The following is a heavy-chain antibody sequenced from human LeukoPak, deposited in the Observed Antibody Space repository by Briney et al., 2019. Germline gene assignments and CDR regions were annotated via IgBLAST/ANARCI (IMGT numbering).Heavy chain of an antibody. J-gene: IGHJ3*02. CDR1: GGSISSSSYY. CDR2: IYYSGST. D-gene: IGHD3-22*01. V-gene: IGHV4-39*07. Sequence: SETLSLTCTVSGGSISSSSYYWGWIRQPPGKGLEWIGSIYYSGSTYYNPSLKSRVTISVDTSKNQFSLKLSSVTAADTAVYYCASYDSSGYDIWGQGSMVTVSS. CDR3: ASYDSSGYDI.